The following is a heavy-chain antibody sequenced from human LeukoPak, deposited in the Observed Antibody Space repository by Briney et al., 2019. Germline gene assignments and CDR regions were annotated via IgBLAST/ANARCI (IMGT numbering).Heavy chain of an antibody. CDR3: ARNLGYSSGWYSPDWFDP. V-gene: IGHV6-1*01. CDR2: TYYRSKWYN. Sequence: SQTLSLTCAISVDSVSSNSAAWNWIRQSPSRGLEWLGRTYYRSKWYNDYAVSVKSRITINPDTSKNQFSLQLNSVTPEDTAVYYCARNLGYSSGWYSPDWFDPWGQGTLVSVSS. CDR1: VDSVSSNSAA. D-gene: IGHD6-19*01. J-gene: IGHJ5*02.